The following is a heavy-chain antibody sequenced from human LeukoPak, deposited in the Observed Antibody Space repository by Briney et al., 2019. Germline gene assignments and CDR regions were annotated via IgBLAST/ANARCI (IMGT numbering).Heavy chain of an antibody. V-gene: IGHV3-74*01. D-gene: IGHD5-12*01. CDR1: GFTFSSYW. CDR2: INSDGSSK. CDR3: ERGEIVATI. Sequence: PGRSLRLSCAASGFTFSSYWMHWVRPAAGKGLVWVSRINSDGSSKSYADSVKGRFPISRDNAKNTLYLKMNSLRDEDTSVYYCERGEIVATIWGQGTLVTVSS. J-gene: IGHJ4*02.